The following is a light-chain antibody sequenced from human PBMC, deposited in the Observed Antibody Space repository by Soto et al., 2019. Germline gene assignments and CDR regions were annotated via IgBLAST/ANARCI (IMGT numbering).Light chain of an antibody. CDR3: HQSFSPHLA. Sequence: EIQVTQSPTSLSASVGDRVTITCRASRSIGNNLNWYQQRPGKAPQLLIYAASSLRGGVPSRFSGSSSGTDFTLITNGLQPEDYATYYCHQSFSPHLAFGQGTRL. V-gene: IGKV1-39*01. J-gene: IGKJ5*01. CDR1: RSIGNN. CDR2: AAS.